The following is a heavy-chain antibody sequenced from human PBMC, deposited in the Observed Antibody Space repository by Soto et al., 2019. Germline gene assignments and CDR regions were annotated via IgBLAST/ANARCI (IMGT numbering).Heavy chain of an antibody. V-gene: IGHV3-30*18. CDR3: AKDLNGLNDRGYSSSPLGY. J-gene: IGHJ4*02. Sequence: QVQLVESGGGVVQPGRSLRLSCAASGFTFSSYGMHWVRQAPGKGLEWVAVISYDGSNKYYADSVKGRFTISRDNSKNTLYLQMNSLRAEDTAVYYCAKDLNGLNDRGYSSSPLGYWGQGTLVTVSS. CDR2: ISYDGSNK. D-gene: IGHD6-13*01. CDR1: GFTFSSYG.